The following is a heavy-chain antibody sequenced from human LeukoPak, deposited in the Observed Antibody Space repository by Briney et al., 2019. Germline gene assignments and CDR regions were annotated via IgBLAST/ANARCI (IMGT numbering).Heavy chain of an antibody. J-gene: IGHJ4*02. CDR2: FYSGGST. CDR3: ARVNGYSSGWPYFDY. CDR1: GFTVSSNY. V-gene: IGHV3-53*01. Sequence: GGSLRLSCAASGFTVSSNYLSWVRRPPGKGLEGVQVFYSGGSTYYADSVKGRFTISRDNSKNTLYLQMNSLRAEDTAVYYCARVNGYSSGWPYFDYWGQGTLVTVSS. D-gene: IGHD6-19*01.